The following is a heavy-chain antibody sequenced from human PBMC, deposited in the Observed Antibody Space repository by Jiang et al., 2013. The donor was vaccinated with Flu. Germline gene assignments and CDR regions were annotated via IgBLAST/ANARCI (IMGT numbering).Heavy chain of an antibody. V-gene: IGHV4-31*02. CDR3: ASGSYSAFDI. J-gene: IGHJ3*02. D-gene: IGHD1-26*01. Sequence: NPSLKSRVTISVDTSKNQFSLKLSSVTAADTAVYYCASGSYSAFDIWGQGTMVTVSS.